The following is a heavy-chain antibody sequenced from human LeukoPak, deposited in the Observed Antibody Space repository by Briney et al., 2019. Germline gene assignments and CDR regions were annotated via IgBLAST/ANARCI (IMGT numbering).Heavy chain of an antibody. CDR3: AKDRSGSYYYFDY. J-gene: IGHJ4*02. CDR1: GFTFNSYA. D-gene: IGHD1-26*01. V-gene: IGHV3-23*01. CDR2: ISGSGGST. Sequence: PGGSLRLSCAASGFTFNSYAMSWVRQAPGKGLEWVSAISGSGGSTYYADSVKGRFTISRDNSKNTLYLQMNSLRAEDTAVYYCAKDRSGSYYYFDYWGQGTLVTVSS.